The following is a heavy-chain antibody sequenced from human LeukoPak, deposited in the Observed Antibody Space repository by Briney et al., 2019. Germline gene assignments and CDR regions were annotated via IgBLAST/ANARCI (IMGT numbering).Heavy chain of an antibody. CDR3: ARDRAACYGDYPNWFDP. CDR2: ISAYNGNT. Sequence: ASVKVSCTASGYTFTSYGISWVRQAPGQGLEWMGWISAYNGNTNYAQKLQGRVTMTTDTSTSTAYMELRSLRSDDTAVYYCARDRAACYGDYPNWFDPWGQGTLVTVSS. D-gene: IGHD4-17*01. J-gene: IGHJ5*02. CDR1: GYTFTSYG. V-gene: IGHV1-18*01.